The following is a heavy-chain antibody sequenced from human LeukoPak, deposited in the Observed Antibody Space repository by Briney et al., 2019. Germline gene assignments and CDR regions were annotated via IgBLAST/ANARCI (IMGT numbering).Heavy chain of an antibody. CDR1: GGTFSSYA. D-gene: IGHD2-2*01. J-gene: IGHJ6*04. Sequence: AASVTVSCTASGGTFSSYAISWVRQAPGQGLEWMGGIIPIFGTANYAQKFQGRVTITADKSTSTAYMELSSLRSEDTAVYYCASIGQLLTGYYGMDVWGKGTTVTVSS. V-gene: IGHV1-69*06. CDR2: IIPIFGTA. CDR3: ASIGQLLTGYYGMDV.